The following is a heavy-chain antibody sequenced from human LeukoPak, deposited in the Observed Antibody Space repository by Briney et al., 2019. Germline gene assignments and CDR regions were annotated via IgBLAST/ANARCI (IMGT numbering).Heavy chain of an antibody. CDR3: VRGRSNRDTSEVDY. V-gene: IGHV3-74*01. Sequence: PGGSPRLSCAVSGFTFSSYAMSWVRQAPGKGLVWVSRINEDESSTSYADSVQGRFSISRDNAKNTLYLQMNSLRAEDTAVYYCVRGRSNRDTSEVDYWGQGTLVTVSS. D-gene: IGHD6-19*01. CDR2: INEDESST. CDR1: GFTFSSYA. J-gene: IGHJ4*02.